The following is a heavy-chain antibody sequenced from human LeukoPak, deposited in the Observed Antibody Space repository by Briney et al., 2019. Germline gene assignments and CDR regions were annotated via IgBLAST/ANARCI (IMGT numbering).Heavy chain of an antibody. CDR3: TGSFGELTFFDY. J-gene: IGHJ4*02. CDR1: GFTFGDYG. V-gene: IGHV3-49*04. Sequence: SLRLSCTASGFTFGDYGMSWVRQAPRKGLEWVGFIRSKAYGGTTEYAASVKGRFTISRDDSKSIAYLQMNSLKTEDTAVYYCTGSFGELTFFDYWGQGTLVTVSS. D-gene: IGHD3-10*01. CDR2: IRSKAYGGTT.